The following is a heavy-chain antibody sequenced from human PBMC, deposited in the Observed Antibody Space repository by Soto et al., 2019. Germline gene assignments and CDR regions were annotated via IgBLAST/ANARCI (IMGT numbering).Heavy chain of an antibody. V-gene: IGHV1-18*01. Sequence: QVQLVQSGAEVKKPGASVKVSCKASGYTFTSYGISWVRQAPGQGLEWMGWISAYNGNTNYAQKLQGRVTMTTDTSTSTAYRELGSLRSDDTGVYYCARVGRGRQAYHWFDPWGQGTLVTVSS. CDR3: ARVGRGRQAYHWFDP. CDR1: GYTFTSYG. D-gene: IGHD2-2*01. J-gene: IGHJ5*02. CDR2: ISAYNGNT.